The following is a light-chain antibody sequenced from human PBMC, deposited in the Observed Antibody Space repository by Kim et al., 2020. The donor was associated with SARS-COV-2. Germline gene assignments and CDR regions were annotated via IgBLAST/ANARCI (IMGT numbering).Light chain of an antibody. CDR1: QSISSW. J-gene: IGKJ2*01. V-gene: IGKV1-5*01. CDR3: QQYHSYSYT. CDR2: DAS. Sequence: DIQMTQSPSTLYASVGDRVTITCRTSQSISSWLAWYQQKPGKAPKLLIYDASSLESGVPSGFSGIGSGTEFTLTISSLQPDDFATYYCQQYHSYSYTFGQGTKLEIK.